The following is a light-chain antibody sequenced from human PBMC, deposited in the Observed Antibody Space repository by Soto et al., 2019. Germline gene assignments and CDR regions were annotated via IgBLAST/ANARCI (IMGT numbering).Light chain of an antibody. CDR2: GAS. J-gene: IGKJ2*01. CDR1: QSVSSSY. CDR3: QQYNNWPRT. Sequence: EIVLTQSPGTLYLSPGERATLSCRASQSVSSSYLAWYQQKPGQAPRLLIYGASSRATGIPDRFSGSGSGTDFTLTISRLEPEDFAVYYCQQYNNWPRTFGQGTKLEIK. V-gene: IGKV3-20*01.